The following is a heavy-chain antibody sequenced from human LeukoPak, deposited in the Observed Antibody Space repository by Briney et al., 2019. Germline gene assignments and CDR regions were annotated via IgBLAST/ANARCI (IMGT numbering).Heavy chain of an antibody. CDR1: GFTFSSYA. CDR3: AEFPMVRGVYEGIVFDY. CDR2: ISYDGSNK. J-gene: IGHJ4*02. Sequence: PGGSLRLSCAASGFTFSSYAMHWVRRAPGKGLEWVAVISYDGSNKYYADSVKGRFTISRDNSKNTLYLQMNSLRAEDTAVYYCAEFPMVRGVYEGIVFDYWGQGTLVTVSS. V-gene: IGHV3-30-3*01. D-gene: IGHD3-10*01.